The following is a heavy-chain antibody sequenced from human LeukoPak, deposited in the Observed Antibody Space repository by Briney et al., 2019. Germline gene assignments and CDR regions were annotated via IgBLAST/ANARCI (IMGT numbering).Heavy chain of an antibody. CDR2: IRDNGSNK. CDR3: AKSTGDYTFDY. V-gene: IGHV3-30*02. CDR1: GFTFSSSG. D-gene: IGHD4-17*01. J-gene: IGHJ4*02. Sequence: GGSLRLSCAASGFTFSSSGMHWVRQAPGKGLAWVAFIRDNGSNKYYVDSVKGRFTISRDNSKNTVYLQMNSLRAEDTAVYYCAKSTGDYTFDYWGQGTLVTVSS.